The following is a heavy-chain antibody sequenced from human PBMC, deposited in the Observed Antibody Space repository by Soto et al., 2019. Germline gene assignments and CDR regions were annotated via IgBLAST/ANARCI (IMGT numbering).Heavy chain of an antibody. CDR2: LSGRGDST. J-gene: IGHJ4*02. CDR3: AKVAGATSGVGFDY. Sequence: EVRLLESGGGLVQPGGSLRLSCAASGFTFSDYGMGWVRQAPGKGLEWVSTLSGRGDSTYYADSVKGRFTISRDNSKNTLYVLLNSLRADDTAVYYCAKVAGATSGVGFDYWGQGTLVTVSS. D-gene: IGHD1-26*01. CDR1: GFTFSDYG. V-gene: IGHV3-23*01.